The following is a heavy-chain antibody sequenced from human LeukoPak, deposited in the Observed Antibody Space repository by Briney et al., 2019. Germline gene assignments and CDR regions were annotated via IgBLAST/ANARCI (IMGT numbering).Heavy chain of an antibody. CDR2: INAGNGNT. Sequence: ASVKVSCKASGYTFTSYAMHWVRQAPGQRLEWMGWINAGNGNTKYSQELQGRVTITRDTSASTAYMELSSLRSEDMAVYYCARGISSGWDNWFDPWGQGTLVTVSS. V-gene: IGHV1-3*03. CDR3: ARGISSGWDNWFDP. D-gene: IGHD6-19*01. J-gene: IGHJ5*02. CDR1: GYTFTSYA.